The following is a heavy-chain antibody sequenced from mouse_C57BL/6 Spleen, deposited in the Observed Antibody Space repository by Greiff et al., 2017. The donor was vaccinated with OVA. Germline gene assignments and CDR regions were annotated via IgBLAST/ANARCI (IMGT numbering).Heavy chain of an antibody. D-gene: IGHD2-5*01. CDR2: ISSGSSTI. CDR1: GFTFSDYG. Sequence: EVKLMESGGGLVKPGGSLKLSCAASGFTFSDYGMHWVRQAPEKGLEWVAYISSGSSTIYYADTVKGRFTISRDNAKNTLFLQMTSLRSEDTAMYYCARSYSNSFAYWGQGTLVTVSA. CDR3: ARSYSNSFAY. J-gene: IGHJ3*01. V-gene: IGHV5-17*01.